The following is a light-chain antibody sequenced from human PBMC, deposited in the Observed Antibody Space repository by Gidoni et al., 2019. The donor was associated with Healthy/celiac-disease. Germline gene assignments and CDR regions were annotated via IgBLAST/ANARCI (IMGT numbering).Light chain of an antibody. CDR1: NIGSKS. V-gene: IGLV3-21*04. J-gene: IGLJ2*01. CDR3: QVWDSSSDLVV. CDR2: YDS. Sequence: YVLTQPPSVSVAPGKTARITCGGNNIGSKSVHWYQQKPGQAPVLVIYYDSDRPSGIPERFSGSNSGNTATLTISRVEAGDEADYYCQVWDSSSDLVVFGGGTKLTVL.